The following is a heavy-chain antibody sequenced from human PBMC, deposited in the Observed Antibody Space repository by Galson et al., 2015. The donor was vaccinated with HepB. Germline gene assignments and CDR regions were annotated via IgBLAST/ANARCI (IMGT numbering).Heavy chain of an antibody. V-gene: IGHV2-5*02. CDR3: AHSPDGLYSSSWYD. CDR1: GFSLSTSGVG. CDR2: IYWDDDK. Sequence: PALVKPTQTLTLTCTFSGFSLSTSGVGVGWIRQPPGKALEWLALIYWDDDKRYSPSLKSRLTITKDTSKNQVVLTMTNMDPVDTATYYCAHSPDGLYSSSWYDWGQGTLVTVSS. D-gene: IGHD6-13*01. J-gene: IGHJ4*02.